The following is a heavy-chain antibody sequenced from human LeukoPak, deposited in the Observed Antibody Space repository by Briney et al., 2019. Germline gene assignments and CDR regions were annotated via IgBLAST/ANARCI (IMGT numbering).Heavy chain of an antibody. CDR2: ISGVGGST. CDR1: GFTFSTYA. Sequence: QSGGSLRLSCAAPGFTFSTYAMSWVRQAPGKGLEWVSVISGVGGSTYYADSVKGRFTISRDNSRNTLYLQMNSLRAEDTAVYYCAKDRMGYCSHGRCFFDAFDVWGQGTMVTVSS. V-gene: IGHV3-23*01. CDR3: AKDRMGYCSHGRCFFDAFDV. D-gene: IGHD2-15*01. J-gene: IGHJ3*01.